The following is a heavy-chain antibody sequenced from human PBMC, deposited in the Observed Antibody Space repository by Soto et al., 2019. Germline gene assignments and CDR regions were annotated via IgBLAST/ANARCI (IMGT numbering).Heavy chain of an antibody. Sequence: GASVKVSCKASGFTFTSSAVQWVRQARGQRLEWIGWIVVGSGNTNYAQKFQERVTITRDTSTSTAYMELSRLRSDDTAVYYCATDGHSNSGNLYVFDISAQGTMVTVSS. D-gene: IGHD5-12*01. CDR1: GFTFTSSA. CDR2: IVVGSGNT. V-gene: IGHV1-58*01. J-gene: IGHJ3*02. CDR3: ATDGHSNSGNLYVFDI.